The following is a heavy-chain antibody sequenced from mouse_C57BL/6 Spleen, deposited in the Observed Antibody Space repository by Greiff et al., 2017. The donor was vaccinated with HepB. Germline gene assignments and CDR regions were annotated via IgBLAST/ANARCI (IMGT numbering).Heavy chain of an antibody. J-gene: IGHJ3*01. D-gene: IGHD2-3*01. CDR2: INYDGSST. CDR1: GFTFSDYY. CDR3: ARGYDGYEAWFAY. V-gene: IGHV5-16*01. Sequence: EVKLVESEGGLVQPGRSMKLSCTASGFTFSDYYMAWVRQVPEKGLEWVANINYDGSSTYYLDSLKSRFIISRDNAKNILYLQMSSLKSEDTATYYCARGYDGYEAWFAYWGQGTLVTVSA.